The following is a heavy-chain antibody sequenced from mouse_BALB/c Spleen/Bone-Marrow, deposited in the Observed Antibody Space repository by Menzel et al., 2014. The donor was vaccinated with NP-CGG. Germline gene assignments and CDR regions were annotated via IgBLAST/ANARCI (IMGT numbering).Heavy chain of an antibody. CDR1: GFDFSSYW. CDR3: ARLGYYGWFAY. J-gene: IGHJ3*01. Sequence: EVKLMESGGGLVQPGGSLKLSCAASGFDFSSYWMSWVRQAPGKGLEWIGEINPDSNTINYTPSLKDKFIISRDNAKNTLYLQMSKLRSEDTAHYYCARLGYYGWFAYWGQGTLVTVSA. CDR2: INPDSNTI. V-gene: IGHV4-1*02. D-gene: IGHD2-3*01.